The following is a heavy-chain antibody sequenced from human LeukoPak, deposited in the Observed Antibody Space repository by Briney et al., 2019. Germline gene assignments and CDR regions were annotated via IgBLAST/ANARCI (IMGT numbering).Heavy chain of an antibody. CDR2: IYTGGNT. Sequence: GGSLRLSCAASGFTVDSNYLSWVRQAPGKGLEWVSTIYTGGNTYYAASVKGRFTISRDNAKNSLYLQVNSLRVEDTAIYYCARDRDSGWFPYFESWGQGTLVTVSS. CDR1: GFTVDSNY. J-gene: IGHJ4*02. D-gene: IGHD6-13*01. V-gene: IGHV3-53*01. CDR3: ARDRDSGWFPYFES.